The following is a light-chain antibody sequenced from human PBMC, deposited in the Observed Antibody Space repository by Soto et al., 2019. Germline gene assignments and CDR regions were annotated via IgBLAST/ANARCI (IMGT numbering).Light chain of an antibody. CDR1: QSVSID. CDR3: QQSYSTPQT. J-gene: IGKJ1*01. CDR2: GAS. Sequence: IVMTQSPDTLSVSPGARATLPCRASQSVSIDLAWYQQTPGQAPRLLIYGASSRATGIPDRFSGSGSGTDFTLTISTLQPEDFATYYCQQSYSTPQTFGQGTRWIS. V-gene: IGKV3D-15*01.